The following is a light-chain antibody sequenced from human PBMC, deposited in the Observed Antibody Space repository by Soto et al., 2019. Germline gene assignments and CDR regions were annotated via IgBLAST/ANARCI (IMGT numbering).Light chain of an antibody. CDR1: QDIRNF. J-gene: IGKJ3*01. V-gene: IGKV1-27*01. CDR2: AAS. CDR3: QKYSSVPV. Sequence: DIQMTQSPTSLSASVGDRVTITCRASQDIRNFVAWYQQKPGKAPKLLIYAASTLQSGVQPRCSGSGSGTDFTLTINSLQPEDVANYCYQKYSSVPVFGPGTKVEIK.